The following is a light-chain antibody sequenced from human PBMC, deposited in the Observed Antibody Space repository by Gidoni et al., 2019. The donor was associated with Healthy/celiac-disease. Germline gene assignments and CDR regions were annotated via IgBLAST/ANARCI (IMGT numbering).Light chain of an antibody. CDR2: WAS. CDR1: QSVLYSSNNKNY. V-gene: IGKV4-1*01. Sequence: DIVMTQSPDYLAVSLGERATINCKSSQSVLYSSNNKNYLAWYQQKPGQPPKLLISWASTRESGVPDRFSGSGSGTDFTLTISSLQAEDVAVYYCQQYYSTPWTFXQXTKVEIK. CDR3: QQYYSTPWT. J-gene: IGKJ1*01.